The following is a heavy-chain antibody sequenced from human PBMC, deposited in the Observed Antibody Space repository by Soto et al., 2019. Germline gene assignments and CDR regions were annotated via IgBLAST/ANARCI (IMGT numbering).Heavy chain of an antibody. CDR1: GGSISSYY. Sequence: SETLSLTCTVSGGSISSYYWSWIRQPPGKGLEWIGYIYYSGSTNYNPSLKSRVTISVDTSKNQFSLKLSSVTAADTAVYYCARLSLDDYNNWFDPWGQGTLVTVSS. D-gene: IGHD4-4*01. CDR2: IYYSGST. CDR3: ARLSLDDYNNWFDP. V-gene: IGHV4-59*01. J-gene: IGHJ5*02.